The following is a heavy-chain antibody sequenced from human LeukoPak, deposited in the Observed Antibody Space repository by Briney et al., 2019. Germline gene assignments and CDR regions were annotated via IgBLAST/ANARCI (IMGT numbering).Heavy chain of an antibody. D-gene: IGHD3-22*01. J-gene: IGHJ4*02. CDR2: ISGSGGST. CDR3: ANSLYYYDSSGLETNDY. V-gene: IGHV3-23*01. Sequence: GGSLRLSCAASGFTFSSYAMSWVRQPPGKGLEWVSAISGSGGSTYYADSVKGRFTISRDNSKNTLYLQMNSLRAEDTAVYYCANSLYYYDSSGLETNDYWGQGTLVTVSS. CDR1: GFTFSSYA.